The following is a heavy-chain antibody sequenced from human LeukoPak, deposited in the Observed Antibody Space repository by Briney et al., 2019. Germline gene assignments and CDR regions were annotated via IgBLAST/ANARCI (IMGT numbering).Heavy chain of an antibody. V-gene: IGHV3-30-3*01. Sequence: ERSLRLSCAASGFTFSSYAMHWVRQAPGKGLEWVAVISYDGSNKYYADSVKGRFTISRDNSKNTLYLQMNSLRAEDTAVYYCARNGDYDGRGFYYFFDSWGRGTLVTVSS. J-gene: IGHJ4*02. CDR2: ISYDGSNK. D-gene: IGHD3-22*01. CDR3: ARNGDYDGRGFYYFFDS. CDR1: GFTFSSYA.